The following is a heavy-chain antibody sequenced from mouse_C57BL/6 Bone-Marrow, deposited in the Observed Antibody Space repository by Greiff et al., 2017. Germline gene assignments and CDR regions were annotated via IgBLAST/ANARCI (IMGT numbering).Heavy chain of an antibody. CDR3: ARGGYDAWFAY. Sequence: QVQLQQSGPELVKPGASVKISCKASGYAFSSSWMNWVKQRPGKGLEWIGRIYPGDGDTNYNGKFKGKATLTADKSSSTASMQLSSLTSEDSAVYFCARGGYDAWFAYWGQGTLVTVSA. J-gene: IGHJ3*01. D-gene: IGHD2-2*01. CDR1: GYAFSSSW. CDR2: IYPGDGDT. V-gene: IGHV1-82*01.